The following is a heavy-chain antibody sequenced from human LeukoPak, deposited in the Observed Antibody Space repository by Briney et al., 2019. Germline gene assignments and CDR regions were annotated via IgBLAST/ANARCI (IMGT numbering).Heavy chain of an antibody. CDR2: ISYDGSNK. D-gene: IGHD2-21*02. Sequence: GGSLRLSCAASGFTFSSYAMHWVRQAPGKGLEWVAVISYDGSNKYYADSVKGRFTISRDNAKNSLYLQMNSLRAEDTAVYYCARRYCGGDCYDFDYWGQGTLVTVSS. CDR1: GFTFSSYA. V-gene: IGHV3-30-3*01. J-gene: IGHJ4*02. CDR3: ARRYCGGDCYDFDY.